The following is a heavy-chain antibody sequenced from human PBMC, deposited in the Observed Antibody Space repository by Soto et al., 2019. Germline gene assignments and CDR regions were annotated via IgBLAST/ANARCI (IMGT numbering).Heavy chain of an antibody. V-gene: IGHV3-23*01. CDR3: TKGGDSWSGYSHY. D-gene: IGHD3-3*01. CDR2: ISGSGGSS. J-gene: IGHJ4*02. CDR1: GFTFSSYA. Sequence: GGSLRLSCAASGFTFSSYAMSWVRQAPGKGLEWVSGISGSGGSSYSADSVKGRFTISRDNSKNTLFLQMNSLTVEDTAVYYCTKGGDSWSGYSHYWGQGTLVAVSS.